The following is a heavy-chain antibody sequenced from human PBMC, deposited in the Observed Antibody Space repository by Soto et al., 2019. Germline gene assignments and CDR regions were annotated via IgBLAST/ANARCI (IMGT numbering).Heavy chain of an antibody. Sequence: QAGGSLRLSCAASGFTFSGSAMHWVRQASGKGLEWVGRIRSKANSYATAYAASVKGRFTISRDDSKNTAYLQMNSLKTEDTAVYYCTRQRHDFWSGYYYYYYGMDVWGQGTTVTVSS. CDR2: IRSKANSYAT. CDR1: GFTFSGSA. CDR3: TRQRHDFWSGYYYYYYGMDV. V-gene: IGHV3-73*01. D-gene: IGHD3-3*01. J-gene: IGHJ6*02.